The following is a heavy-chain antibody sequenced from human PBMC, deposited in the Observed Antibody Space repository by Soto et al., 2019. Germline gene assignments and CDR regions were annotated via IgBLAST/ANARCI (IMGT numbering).Heavy chain of an antibody. V-gene: IGHV3-74*01. Sequence: EVQLVESGGGLVQPGGSLRLSCAASGFTFSNYWMHWVRQAPGKGPVWVSSINTDGSTTNYADSVKGRFTISRDNAKNTLYLQTNCLGAEDTAVYYCARDLGGYASHWGQGTLVTVSS. J-gene: IGHJ4*02. CDR1: GFTFSNYW. CDR3: ARDLGGYASH. CDR2: INTDGSTT. D-gene: IGHD3-16*01.